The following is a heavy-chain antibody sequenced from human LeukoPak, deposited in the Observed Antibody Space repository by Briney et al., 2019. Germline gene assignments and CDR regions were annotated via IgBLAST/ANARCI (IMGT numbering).Heavy chain of an antibody. Sequence: SETLSLTCTVSGGSISSYYWSWIRQPPGKGLEWIGYIYYSGSTNYNPSLKSQVTISVDTSKNQFSLKLSSVTAADTAVYYCARSYYDFWSGYCFDYWGQGTLVTVSS. J-gene: IGHJ4*02. D-gene: IGHD3-3*01. CDR3: ARSYYDFWSGYCFDY. CDR1: GGSISSYY. V-gene: IGHV4-59*01. CDR2: IYYSGST.